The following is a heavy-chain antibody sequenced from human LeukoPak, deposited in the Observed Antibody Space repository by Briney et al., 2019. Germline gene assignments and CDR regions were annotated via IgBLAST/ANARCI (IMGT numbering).Heavy chain of an antibody. CDR1: GYTFTSYG. CDR2: ISAYNGNT. D-gene: IGHD3-22*01. J-gene: IGHJ6*03. CDR3: ARIVVVTDYYYYYMDV. Sequence: EASVKVSCKASGYTFTSYGISLVRQAPGPGLEWMGWISAYNGNTNYAQKLQGRVTMTTDTSTSTAYMELRSLRSDDTAVYYCARIVVVTDYYYYYMDVWGKGTTVTVYS. V-gene: IGHV1-18*01.